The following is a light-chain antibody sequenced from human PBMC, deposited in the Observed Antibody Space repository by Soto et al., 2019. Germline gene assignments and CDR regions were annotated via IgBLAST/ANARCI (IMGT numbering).Light chain of an antibody. CDR3: QQSYSIPWT. J-gene: IGKJ1*01. CDR2: AAS. CDR1: QSISSY. V-gene: IGKV1-39*01. Sequence: DIQMTQSPSSLSASVGDRVTITCRASQSISSYLNWYQQKPGKAPKVLIYAASSLQSGVPSRFSSSGSGTDFTLTISSLQPEDFATYYCQQSYSIPWTFGQGTKVNIK.